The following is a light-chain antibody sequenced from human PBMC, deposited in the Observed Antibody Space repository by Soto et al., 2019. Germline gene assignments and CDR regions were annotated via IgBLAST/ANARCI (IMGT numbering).Light chain of an antibody. Sequence: EIVLTQSPGTLSLSPGERATLSCRASQSVSSSYLAWYLQKPSQAPRLLIYGASSRATGIPDRFSGSGSGTDFTLTISRLEPEDFAVYYCQQYGSSSWTFGQGTKVEI. CDR2: GAS. CDR1: QSVSSSY. V-gene: IGKV3-20*01. J-gene: IGKJ1*01. CDR3: QQYGSSSWT.